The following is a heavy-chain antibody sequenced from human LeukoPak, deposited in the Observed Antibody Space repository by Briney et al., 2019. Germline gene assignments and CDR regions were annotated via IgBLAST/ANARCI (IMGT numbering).Heavy chain of an antibody. CDR3: ARDKRLGRYSSSWYWFGP. Sequence: GASVKVSCKAAGYTFTGYYMHWVRQAPGQGLEWMGWINLNSGGANYAQKFKGRVTMTRDKSISTAYMELSRLRSDDTAVYYCARDKRLGRYSSSWYWFGPWGQGTLVTVSS. J-gene: IGHJ5*02. CDR1: GYTFTGYY. D-gene: IGHD6-13*01. V-gene: IGHV1-2*02. CDR2: INLNSGGA.